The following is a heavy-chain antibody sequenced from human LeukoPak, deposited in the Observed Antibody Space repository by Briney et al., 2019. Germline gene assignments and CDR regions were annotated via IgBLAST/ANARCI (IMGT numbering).Heavy chain of an antibody. V-gene: IGHV3-33*01. J-gene: IGHJ4*02. CDR1: GFTFSSYG. D-gene: IGHD6-19*01. Sequence: GGSLRLSCAASGFTFSSYGMHWVRQAPGKGLEWVAVIWYDGSNKYYADSVKGRFTISRDNSKNTLYLQMNSLRAEDTAVYYCARAERQWLATDYWGQGTLVTVSP. CDR2: IWYDGSNK. CDR3: ARAERQWLATDY.